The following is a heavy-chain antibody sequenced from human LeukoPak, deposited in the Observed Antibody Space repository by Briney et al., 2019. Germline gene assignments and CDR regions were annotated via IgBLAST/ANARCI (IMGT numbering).Heavy chain of an antibody. CDR1: GGSISSGDYY. CDR2: IYYSGST. V-gene: IGHV4-30-4*08. D-gene: IGHD1-26*01. Sequence: NSSETLSLTCTVSGGSISSGDYYWSWIRQPPGKGLEWIGYIYYSGSTYYNPSLKSRVTISVDTSKNRFSLKLSSVTAADTAVYYCARVLVGGSYYEKWHAFDIWGQGTMVTVSS. J-gene: IGHJ3*02. CDR3: ARVLVGGSYYEKWHAFDI.